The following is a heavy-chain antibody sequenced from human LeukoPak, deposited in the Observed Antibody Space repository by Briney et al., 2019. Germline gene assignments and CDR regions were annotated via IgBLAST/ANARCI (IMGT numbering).Heavy chain of an antibody. CDR2: INPNSGGT. Sequence: ASVKVSCKASGFTFTGYYMHWVRHAPGQGLEWMGWINPNSGGTNYAQKFQGRVTMTRDTSISTAYMELSRLRSDDTAVYYCARGLGYCSGRSCYSFYFDYWGQGTLVTVSS. CDR3: ARGLGYCSGRSCYSFYFDY. CDR1: GFTFTGYY. V-gene: IGHV1-2*02. D-gene: IGHD2-15*01. J-gene: IGHJ4*02.